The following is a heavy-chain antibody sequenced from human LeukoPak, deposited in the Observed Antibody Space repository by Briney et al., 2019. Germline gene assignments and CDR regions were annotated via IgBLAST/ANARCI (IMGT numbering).Heavy chain of an antibody. V-gene: IGHV1-2*02. CDR2: INPNSGGT. J-gene: IGHJ4*02. Sequence: GASVRVSCKASGYTFTGYYMHWVRQAPGQGLEWMGWINPNSGGTNYAQKFQGRVTMTRDTSISTAYMELSRLRSDDTAVYYCARGGYYYDSSGYYYYKYYFDYWGQGTLVTVSS. CDR3: ARGGYYYDSSGYYYYKYYFDY. CDR1: GYTFTGYY. D-gene: IGHD3-22*01.